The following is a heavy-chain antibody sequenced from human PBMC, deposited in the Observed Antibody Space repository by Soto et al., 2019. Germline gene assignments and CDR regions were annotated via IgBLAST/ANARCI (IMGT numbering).Heavy chain of an antibody. CDR2: INHSGST. CDR3: ERLSITGTDDY. CDR1: VGSFSGYY. Sequence: SETLSLTCAVYVGSFSGYYWSCIRQPPGKGLEWIGEINHSGSTNYNPSLKSRVNISVDTSKNQFSLKLSSVTAADTAVYYCERLSITGTDDYWCQGTLVTVSS. V-gene: IGHV4-34*01. D-gene: IGHD1-7*01. J-gene: IGHJ4*02.